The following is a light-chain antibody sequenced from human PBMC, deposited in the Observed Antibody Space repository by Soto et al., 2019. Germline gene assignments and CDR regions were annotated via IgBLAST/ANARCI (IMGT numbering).Light chain of an antibody. Sequence: EIVLTQSPGTLSLSPGERATLSCRASQSVSSSYLAWYQQKPGQAPRLLIYGASSRATGIPDRFSGSGSGTDFSLTISRPEPEDFAVYYWQQFGSSPPTFGQGTKVEIK. V-gene: IGKV3-20*01. J-gene: IGKJ1*01. CDR1: QSVSSSY. CDR2: GAS. CDR3: QQFGSSPPT.